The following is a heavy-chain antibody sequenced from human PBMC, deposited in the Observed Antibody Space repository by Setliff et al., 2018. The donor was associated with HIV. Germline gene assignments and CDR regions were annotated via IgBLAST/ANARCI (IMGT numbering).Heavy chain of an antibody. CDR1: GFTFGSYA. CDR3: ARDRVELFWDGELNYMDV. CDR2: ISGSGGST. J-gene: IGHJ6*03. Sequence: SLRLSCAASGFTFGSYAMSWVRQAPGKGLEWGSAISGSGGSTYYADSVKGRFTIFRDNSRNTLYLQMNSLRAEDTAVYYCARDRVELFWDGELNYMDVWGKGTTVTVSS. V-gene: IGHV3-23*01. D-gene: IGHD3-10*01.